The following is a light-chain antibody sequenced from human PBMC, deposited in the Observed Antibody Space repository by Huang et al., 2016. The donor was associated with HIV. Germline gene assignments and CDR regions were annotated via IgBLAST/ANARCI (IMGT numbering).Light chain of an antibody. CDR2: AAS. Sequence: DIQMTQSPSSLSAFVGDRANITCRTSHDINFYLNWYQQKPGKAPQLLIYAASSLQSGAPSRFTGCGSGTDFTLSIGSLQPEYFGTYYCQESHSTPDTFGQGTQVEIK. CDR3: QESHSTPDT. CDR1: HDINFY. V-gene: IGKV1-39*01. J-gene: IGKJ2*01.